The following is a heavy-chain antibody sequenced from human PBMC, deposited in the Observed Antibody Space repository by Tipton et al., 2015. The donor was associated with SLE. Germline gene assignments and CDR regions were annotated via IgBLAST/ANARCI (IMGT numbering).Heavy chain of an antibody. J-gene: IGHJ4*02. V-gene: IGHV3-23*01. Sequence: SLRLSCAASGFPFNLYSMIWVRQAPGKGLEWVSDFSDGGSSTYYADSVKGRFTISRDNSKNMLYLQMNSLRVEDTAVYYCAKGGTGKFDYWGQGTLVTVSS. CDR1: GFPFNLYS. D-gene: IGHD7-27*01. CDR3: AKGGTGKFDY. CDR2: FSDGGSST.